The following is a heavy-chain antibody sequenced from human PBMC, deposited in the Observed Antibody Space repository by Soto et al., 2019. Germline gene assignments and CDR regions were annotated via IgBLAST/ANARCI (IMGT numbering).Heavy chain of an antibody. CDR1: GGSISRYY. CDR2: VHHSWGS. J-gene: IGHJ6*02. Sequence: QVQLQESGPGLVKPSETLSLSCTVSGGSISRYYWSWFRQSPGKRMEWIGYVHHSWGSSYNPSLQSRVALSLDPSKSQSSLKVTSVTATDTAVYYCARQGFGPLHGLVDVWGQGTTVTVSS. V-gene: IGHV4-59*08. CDR3: ARQGFGPLHGLVDV. D-gene: IGHD3-10*01.